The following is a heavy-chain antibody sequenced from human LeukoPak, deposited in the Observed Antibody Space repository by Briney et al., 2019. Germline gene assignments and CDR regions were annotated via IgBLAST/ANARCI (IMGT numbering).Heavy chain of an antibody. D-gene: IGHD6-19*01. V-gene: IGHV4-59*01. CDR1: GGSISSYY. Sequence: PSETLSLTCTVSGGSISSYYWSWIRQPPGKGLEWIGYIYYSGSTNYNPSLKSRVTISVDTSKNQFSLKLSSVTAADTAVYYCARGQWLDNYYYYGMDVWGQGTTVTVSS. J-gene: IGHJ6*02. CDR3: ARGQWLDNYYYYGMDV. CDR2: IYYSGST.